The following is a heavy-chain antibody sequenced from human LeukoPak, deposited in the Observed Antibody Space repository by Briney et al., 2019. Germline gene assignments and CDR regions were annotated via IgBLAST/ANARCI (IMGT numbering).Heavy chain of an antibody. Sequence: SETLSLTCTVSGGSISSGDYYWSWIRQPPGKGLEWIGYIYYSGSTYYNPSLKSRVTISVDTSNNQFTLKLSSVTAADTAVYYCAREALRPSRWFDPWGQGTLVTVSS. CDR3: AREALRPSRWFDP. CDR1: GGSISSGDYY. CDR2: IYYSGST. J-gene: IGHJ5*02. V-gene: IGHV4-30-4*01. D-gene: IGHD4-17*01.